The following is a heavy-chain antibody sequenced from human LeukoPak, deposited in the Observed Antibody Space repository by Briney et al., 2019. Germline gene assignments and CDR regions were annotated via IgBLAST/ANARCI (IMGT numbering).Heavy chain of an antibody. V-gene: IGHV1-18*01. CDR3: ARDARSRAFDI. CDR2: ISGNNGYT. Sequence: ASVKVSCKASGYTFNTYGISWVRQAPGQGLEWMGWISGNNGYTNYAQKLQGRVTMTTDTSTNTAYMELRSLRSDDTAVYYCARDARSRAFDIWGQGTMVTVSS. J-gene: IGHJ3*02. CDR1: GYTFNTYG.